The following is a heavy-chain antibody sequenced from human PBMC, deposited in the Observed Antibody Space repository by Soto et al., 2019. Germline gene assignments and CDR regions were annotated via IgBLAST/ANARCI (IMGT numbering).Heavy chain of an antibody. J-gene: IGHJ6*02. D-gene: IGHD2-21*01. CDR1: GFTFSSYG. V-gene: IGHV3-33*01. CDR3: ARDRTVVARGYYYGMDV. Sequence: VGSLRLSCAASGFTFSSYGMNWVRQAPGKGLEWVAVIWYDGSNKYYADSVKGRFTISRDNSKNTLYLQMNSLSAEDTAVYYCARDRTVVARGYYYGMDVWGQGTTVTVSS. CDR2: IWYDGSNK.